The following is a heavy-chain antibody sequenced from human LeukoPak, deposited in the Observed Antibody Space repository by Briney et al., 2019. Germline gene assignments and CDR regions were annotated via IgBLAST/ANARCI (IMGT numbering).Heavy chain of an antibody. CDR3: ARDRYSSMWSVFEY. D-gene: IGHD6-13*01. V-gene: IGHV3-20*04. CDR1: GFTFDDYG. J-gene: IGHJ4*02. CDR2: INWNGGST. Sequence: GGSLRLSCAASGFTFDDYGMSWVRQAPGKGLEWVSGINWNGGSTGYADSVKGRFTISRDNSRNTLYLQVNSLRAEDTAVYYCARDRYSSMWSVFEYWGQGALVTVSS.